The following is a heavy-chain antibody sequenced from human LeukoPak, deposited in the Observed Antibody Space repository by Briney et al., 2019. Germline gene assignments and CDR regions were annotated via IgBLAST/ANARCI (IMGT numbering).Heavy chain of an antibody. D-gene: IGHD1-26*01. V-gene: IGHV4-39*07. J-gene: IGHJ6*03. CDR1: GGSIRSTTYY. CDR2: IYYSGNT. Sequence: SETLSLTCSVSGGSIRSTTYYWGWIRQPPGKGLEWIGSIYYSGNTYYSPSLMSRATISVDTSKNQFSLNLSSVTAADTAVYYCARDSGSYGEGGYYYYYMDVWGKGTTVTISS. CDR3: ARDSGSYGEGGYYYYYMDV.